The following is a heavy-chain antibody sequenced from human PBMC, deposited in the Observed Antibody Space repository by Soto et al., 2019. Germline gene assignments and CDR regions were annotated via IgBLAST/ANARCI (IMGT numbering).Heavy chain of an antibody. Sequence: SVSLSCTVSRGSISSGDYYWGWICQPPGKGLEWIGYIYYSGSPYYNPSLKSRVTISVDTAKNQFSLNPSSVTAAHTPVFYCGTSSSPTPNSPVMWCQGILLTVFS. V-gene: IGHV4-30-4*08. D-gene: IGHD6-13*01. CDR2: IYYSGSP. J-gene: IGHJ4*03. CDR3: GTSSSPTPNSPVM. CDR1: RGSISSGDYY.